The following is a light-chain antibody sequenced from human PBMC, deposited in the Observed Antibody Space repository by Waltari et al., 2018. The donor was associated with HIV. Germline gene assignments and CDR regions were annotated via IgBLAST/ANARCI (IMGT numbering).Light chain of an antibody. Sequence: DIVMTQSPDSLAVSLGERATINCKSSQRVLNSSNNKNYLAWYQHKPGQPPKLLSDWASNSESGVPVRFSGSGSGTEFTLTITSLQAEEVAFYFCQQYSSTPSTFGQGTRL. CDR1: QRVLNSSNNKNY. CDR3: QQYSSTPST. J-gene: IGKJ5*01. V-gene: IGKV4-1*01. CDR2: WAS.